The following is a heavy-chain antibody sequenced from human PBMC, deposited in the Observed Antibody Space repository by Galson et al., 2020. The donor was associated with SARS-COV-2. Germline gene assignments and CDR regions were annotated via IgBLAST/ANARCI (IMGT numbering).Heavy chain of an antibody. D-gene: IGHD6-6*01. Sequence: NSGGSLRLSCAASGFTFSDYYMSWIRQAPGKGLEWVSYISSSGSTIYYADSVKGRFTISRDNAKNSLYLQMNSLRAEDTAVYYCARVGGVAAPAGYYYYMDVWGKGTTVTVSS. CDR1: GFTFSDYY. V-gene: IGHV3-11*01. CDR3: ARVGGVAAPAGYYYYMDV. CDR2: ISSSGSTI. J-gene: IGHJ6*03.